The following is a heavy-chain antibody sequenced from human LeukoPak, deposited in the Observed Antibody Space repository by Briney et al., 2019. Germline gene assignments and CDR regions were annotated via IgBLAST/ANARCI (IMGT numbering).Heavy chain of an antibody. V-gene: IGHV4-59*01. CDR1: GGSISSYY. J-gene: IGHJ3*02. CDR3: AREGGAGAFDI. D-gene: IGHD3-16*01. Sequence: SETLSLTCTVSGGSISSYYWSWIRQPPGKGLEWIGYIYNSGSTNYNPSLKSRVTISVDTSKNQFSLKLNSVTAADTAVYYCAREGGAGAFDIWGQGTMVTVSS. CDR2: IYNSGST.